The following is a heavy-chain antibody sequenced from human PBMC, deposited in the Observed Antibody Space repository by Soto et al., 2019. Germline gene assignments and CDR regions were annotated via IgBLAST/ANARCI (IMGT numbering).Heavy chain of an antibody. V-gene: IGHV1-69*02. D-gene: IGHD3-22*01. CDR1: GGTFSSYT. J-gene: IGHJ5*02. CDR3: ATYGYYDSSGSSRFDP. CDR2: IIPILGIA. Sequence: GASVKVSCKASGGTFSSYTISWVRQAPGQGLEWMGRIIPILGIANYAQKFQGRVTITADKSTSTAYMELSSLRSEDTAVYYCATYGYYDSSGSSRFDPWGQGTLVTVSS.